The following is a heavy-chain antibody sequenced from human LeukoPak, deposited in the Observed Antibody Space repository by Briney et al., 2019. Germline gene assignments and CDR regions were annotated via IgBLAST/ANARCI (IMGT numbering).Heavy chain of an antibody. CDR3: ARPEDLGNVYY. Sequence: GGSLRLSCAASGFTLTDKYMSWIRQAPGKGLEWVAYINNVGNIIYYADSVKGRFTISRDTAKQSLYLQMNSLRAEDTALYFCARPEDLGNVYYWGRGTLVTVAS. CDR2: INNVGNII. CDR1: GFTLTDKY. V-gene: IGHV3-11*04. J-gene: IGHJ4*02. D-gene: IGHD3-16*01.